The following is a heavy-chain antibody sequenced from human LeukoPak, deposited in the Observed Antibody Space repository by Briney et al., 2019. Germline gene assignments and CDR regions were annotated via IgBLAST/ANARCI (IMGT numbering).Heavy chain of an antibody. D-gene: IGHD3-10*01. V-gene: IGHV3-23*01. J-gene: IGHJ6*02. CDR1: AFSLNAYN. CDR3: AREVRYYYYYGMDV. Sequence: GGSLRLSCAASAFSLNAYNMNWVRQAPGKGLEWVSAISGGGDYTYYADSVKGRFTISRDNSKNTLYLQMNSLRAEDTAVYYCAREVRYYYYYGMDVWGQGTTVTVSS. CDR2: ISGGGDYT.